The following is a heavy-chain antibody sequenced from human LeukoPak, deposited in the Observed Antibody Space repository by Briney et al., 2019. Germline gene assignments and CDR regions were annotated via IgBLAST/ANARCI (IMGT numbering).Heavy chain of an antibody. CDR2: IYTSGST. D-gene: IGHD3-16*02. CDR1: GGSISSYY. CDR3: ARGVLYYDYIWGSYRSVWFDP. J-gene: IGHJ5*02. V-gene: IGHV4-4*07. Sequence: PSETLSLTCTVSGGSISSYYWSWIRQPAAKGLEWIGRIYTSGSTNYNPSLKSRAAMSVDTSKNQFSLKLSSVTAADTAVYYCARGVLYYDYIWGSYRSVWFDPWGQGTLVTVSS.